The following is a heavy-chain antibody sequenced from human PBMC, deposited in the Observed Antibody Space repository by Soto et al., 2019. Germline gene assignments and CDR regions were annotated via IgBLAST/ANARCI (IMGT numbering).Heavy chain of an antibody. CDR1: GYTFNTYG. CDR2: ISAYNGHA. D-gene: IGHD3-16*01. J-gene: IGHJ4*02. CDR3: ARGRTWGARDFDY. V-gene: IGHV1-18*01. Sequence: QVQLVQSGAEVKRPGASVRVSCKASGYTFNTYGISWVRQAPGQGLEWMGWISAYNGHADYAQKFQVRVTMTTDTSTNTVSMELRGLRCDDTAVYYCARGRTWGARDFDYWGQGTLVPVSS.